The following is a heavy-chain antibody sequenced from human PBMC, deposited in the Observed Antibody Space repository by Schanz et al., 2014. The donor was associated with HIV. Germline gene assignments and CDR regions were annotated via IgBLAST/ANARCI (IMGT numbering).Heavy chain of an antibody. V-gene: IGHV3-15*01. CDR1: GFTFSSVW. CDR3: TTRRVLGVNLDV. J-gene: IGHJ6*02. D-gene: IGHD3-3*01. Sequence: EVQLVESGGGLVKPGDSLRLSCAASGFTFSSVWMSWVRQAPGKGLEWVGRIKSKPADGTIDYGAPVKGRFTISRDDSKTTLFLQMNSLKSEDTAVYYCTTRRVLGVNLDVWGQGTTVTVSS. CDR2: IKSKPADGTI.